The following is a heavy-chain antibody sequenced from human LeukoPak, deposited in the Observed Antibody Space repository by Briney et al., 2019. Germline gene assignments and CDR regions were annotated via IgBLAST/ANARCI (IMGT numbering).Heavy chain of an antibody. CDR2: ISWNRGSI. Sequence: QAGGSLRLSCAASGFTFDDHGMHWVRQPPGKGLEWVSGISWNRGSIGYADSVKGRFTISRDNAENSLYLQMNSLRAEDTALYYCAKSRPIGGTYYYFDLWGQGTLVTVSS. V-gene: IGHV3-9*01. J-gene: IGHJ4*02. CDR3: AKSRPIGGTYYYFDL. D-gene: IGHD1-26*01. CDR1: GFTFDDHG.